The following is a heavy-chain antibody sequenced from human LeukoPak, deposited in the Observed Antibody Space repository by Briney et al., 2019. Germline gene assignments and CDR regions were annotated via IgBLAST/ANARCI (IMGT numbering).Heavy chain of an antibody. D-gene: IGHD3-22*01. CDR1: GFTFDDYA. CDR3: ARGGEIVVVTGRPDY. Sequence: PGGSLRLSCAASGFTFDDYAMHWVRQGPGKGLEWVSGISGSGGSTYYADSVKGRFTISRDNSKNTLYLQMNSLRAEDTAVYYCARGGEIVVVTGRPDYWGQGTLVTVSS. V-gene: IGHV3-23*01. J-gene: IGHJ4*02. CDR2: ISGSGGST.